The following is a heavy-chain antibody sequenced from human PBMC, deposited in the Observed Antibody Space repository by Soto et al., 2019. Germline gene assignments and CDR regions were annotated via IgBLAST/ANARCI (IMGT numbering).Heavy chain of an antibody. CDR2: IWYDGSNK. CDR3: ASPMGTGIAAAATASWHYYGMDV. CDR1: GFTFSIYV. J-gene: IGHJ6*02. D-gene: IGHD6-13*01. V-gene: IGHV3-33*01. Sequence: PGGSLRLSCAASGFTFSIYVMHWVCQAPGKGLEWVAVIWYDGSNKYYADSVKGRFTISRDNSKNTLYLQWSSLKASDTAMYYCASPMGTGIAAAATASWHYYGMDVWGQGTTVTVSS.